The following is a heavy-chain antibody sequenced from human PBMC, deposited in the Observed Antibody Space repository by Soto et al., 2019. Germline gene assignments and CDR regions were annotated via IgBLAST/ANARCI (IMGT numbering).Heavy chain of an antibody. V-gene: IGHV4-31*03. D-gene: IGHD3-22*01. CDR3: ARADASALVFYDSSGYAAEFDY. CDR1: GGSISSGGYY. CDR2: IYYSGST. Sequence: SETLSLTCTVSGGSISSGGYYWSWIRQHPGKGLEWIGYIYYSGSTYYNPSLKSRVTISVDTSKNQFSLKLSSVTAADTAVYYCARADASALVFYDSSGYAAEFDYWGQGTLVTVSS. J-gene: IGHJ4*02.